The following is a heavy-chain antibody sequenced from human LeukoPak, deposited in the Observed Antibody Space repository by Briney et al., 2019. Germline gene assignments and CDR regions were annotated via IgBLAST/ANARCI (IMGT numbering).Heavy chain of an antibody. CDR2: IRQDGNLT. J-gene: IGHJ4*02. D-gene: IGHD5-18*01. CDR1: GFSFSTYW. V-gene: IGHV3-7*01. CDR3: ASSTRGVLEYSYGGYFDY. Sequence: PGGSLRLSCVASGFSFSTYWMSWVRQAPGKGLEWVANIRQDGNLTHYVDSVKGRFTISRDNADNSLYLQMNSLRVEDTAVYYCASSTRGVLEYSYGGYFDYWGQGTLVTVSS.